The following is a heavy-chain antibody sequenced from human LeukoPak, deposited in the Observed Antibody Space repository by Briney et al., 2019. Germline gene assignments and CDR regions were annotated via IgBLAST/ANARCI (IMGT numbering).Heavy chain of an antibody. CDR2: ISSSSSYI. J-gene: IGHJ4*02. D-gene: IGHD5-18*01. CDR3: ARDSAIQLWFFDY. Sequence: PGGSLRLSCAASGFTFSSYSMNWVRQAPGKGLEWVSSISSSSSYIYYADSVKGRFTISRDNAKNSLYLQMNSLRAEDTAVYYCARDSAIQLWFFDYWGQGTLVTVSS. V-gene: IGHV3-21*01. CDR1: GFTFSSYS.